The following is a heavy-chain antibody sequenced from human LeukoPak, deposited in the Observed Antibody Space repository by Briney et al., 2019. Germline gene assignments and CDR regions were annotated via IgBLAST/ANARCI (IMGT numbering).Heavy chain of an antibody. CDR1: GFTLNTNY. Sequence: PGGSLRLSCVASGFTLNTNYMSWVRQAPGQGPEWLAVLYRRGEAYYAGSVKGRFTISRDDSKNTLYLQMNSLRAEDTAVYYCARAGGSAVNITMIVVVTSFDYWGQGTLVTVSS. J-gene: IGHJ4*02. CDR3: ARAGGSAVNITMIVVVTSFDY. CDR2: LYRRGEA. D-gene: IGHD3-22*01. V-gene: IGHV3-66*01.